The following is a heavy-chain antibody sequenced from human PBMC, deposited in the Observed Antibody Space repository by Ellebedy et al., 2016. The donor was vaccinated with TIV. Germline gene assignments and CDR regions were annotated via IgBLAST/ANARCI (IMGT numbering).Heavy chain of an antibody. V-gene: IGHV3-48*03. CDR2: ISGSGGMM. D-gene: IGHD3-10*01. J-gene: IGHJ4*02. CDR3: ARRSRGPSDYFDY. Sequence: GESLKISCVASGFIFSSYYMTWVRQAPGKGLEWISYISGSGGMMDHADSVKGRFTISRDNAKNSMYLQLSSLRAEATAVYYCARRSRGPSDYFDYWGQGALVTVSS. CDR1: GFIFSSYY.